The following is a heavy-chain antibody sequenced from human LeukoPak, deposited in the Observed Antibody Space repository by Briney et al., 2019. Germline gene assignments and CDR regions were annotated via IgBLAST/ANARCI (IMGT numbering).Heavy chain of an antibody. CDR3: ARGSGNPYFDY. CDR2: IYYSGST. Sequence: SETLSLTCTVSGGSISSFYWSWIRQPPGKGPEWIGYIYYSGSTNYNPSLKSRVTISVVTSKNQFSLKLSSVTAADTAVYYCARGSGNPYFDYWGQGTLVTVSS. V-gene: IGHV4-59*01. CDR1: GGSISSFY. D-gene: IGHD6-25*01. J-gene: IGHJ4*02.